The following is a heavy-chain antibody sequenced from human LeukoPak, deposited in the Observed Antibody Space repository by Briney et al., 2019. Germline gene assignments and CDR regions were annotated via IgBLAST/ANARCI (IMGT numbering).Heavy chain of an antibody. D-gene: IGHD2-15*01. CDR1: GGSISSSSYY. CDR3: ARAALCSGGSCYGPNWFDP. V-gene: IGHV4-39*07. Sequence: SETLSLTCTVSGGSISSSSYYWGWIRQPPGKGLEWIGSIYYSGSTYYNPSLKSRVTISVDTSKNQFSLKLSSVTAADTAVYYCARAALCSGGSCYGPNWFDPWGQGTLVTVSS. CDR2: IYYSGST. J-gene: IGHJ5*02.